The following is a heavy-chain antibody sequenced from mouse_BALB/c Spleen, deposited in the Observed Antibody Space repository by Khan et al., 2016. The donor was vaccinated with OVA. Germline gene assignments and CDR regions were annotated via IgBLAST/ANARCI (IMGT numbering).Heavy chain of an antibody. V-gene: IGHV7-3*02. D-gene: IGHD1-2*01. CDR1: GFTFTDYY. CDR2: IRNKANYYTT. CDR3: ASDGDHKYGYDAMDY. J-gene: IGHJ4*01. Sequence: EVELVESGGGLVQPGGSLRLSCATSGFTFTDYYMSWVRQPPGKALEWLGFIRNKANYYTTEYITSVKGRFTISRDNSQSILYLQMNTLRAEDSATSGCASDGDHKYGYDAMDYWGQGTTGTVSA.